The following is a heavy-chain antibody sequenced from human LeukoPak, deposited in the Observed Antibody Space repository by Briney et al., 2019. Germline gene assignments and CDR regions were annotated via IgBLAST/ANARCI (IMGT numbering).Heavy chain of an antibody. CDR2: ITPILGIA. D-gene: IGHD6-13*01. V-gene: IGHV1-69*04. Sequence: ASVKVSCKASGGTLSSYAISWVRQAPGQGLEWMGRITPILGIANYAQKFQGRVTITADKSTSTAYMELSSLRSEDTAVYYCARTLLLAAAGTGAFDIWGQGTMVTVSS. CDR1: GGTLSSYA. CDR3: ARTLLLAAAGTGAFDI. J-gene: IGHJ3*02.